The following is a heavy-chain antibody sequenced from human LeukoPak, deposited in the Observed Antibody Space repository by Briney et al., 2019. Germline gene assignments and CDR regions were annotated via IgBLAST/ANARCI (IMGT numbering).Heavy chain of an antibody. CDR2: ISYDGSNK. D-gene: IGHD2-8*01. CDR3: AKRNAGTKFHLPYYFDY. Sequence: PGRSLRLSCAASGFTFSSYAMHWVRQAPGKGLEWVAVISYDGSNKYYADSVKGRFTISRDNSKNTLYLQMNSLRAEDTAVYYCAKRNAGTKFHLPYYFDYWGQGTLVTVSS. V-gene: IGHV3-30-3*02. J-gene: IGHJ4*02. CDR1: GFTFSSYA.